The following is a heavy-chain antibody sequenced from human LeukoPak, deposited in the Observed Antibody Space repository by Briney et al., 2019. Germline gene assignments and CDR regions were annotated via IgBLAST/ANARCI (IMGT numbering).Heavy chain of an antibody. CDR3: AKLLGGNFDY. Sequence: GGSLGLSCAASGFIFSSYGMHWVRQAPGKGLEWVAFIRYDGSNKYYADSVKGRFTISRDNSKNTLYLQMNSLRAEDTAVYYCAKLLGGNFDYWGQGTLVTVSS. CDR2: IRYDGSNK. CDR1: GFIFSSYG. D-gene: IGHD3-16*01. V-gene: IGHV3-30*02. J-gene: IGHJ4*02.